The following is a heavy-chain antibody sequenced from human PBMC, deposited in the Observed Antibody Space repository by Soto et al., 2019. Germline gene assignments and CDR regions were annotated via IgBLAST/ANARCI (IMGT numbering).Heavy chain of an antibody. CDR2: IYYSGST. V-gene: IGHV4-59*01. J-gene: IGHJ3*02. CDR1: GRSISRYY. CDR3: ARGSGYYGDASDI. D-gene: IGHD3-3*01. Sequence: SETLSLTCTVSGRSISRYYCSWIRRPPGKGLEWIGYIYYSGSTNYNPSLKSRVTISVDTSKNQFSLKLSSVPAAAPAVYYGARGSGYYGDASDIWGQGTMVTVS.